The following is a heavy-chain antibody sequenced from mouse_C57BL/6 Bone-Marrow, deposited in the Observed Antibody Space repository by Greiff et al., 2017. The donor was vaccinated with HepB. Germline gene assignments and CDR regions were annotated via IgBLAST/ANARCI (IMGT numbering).Heavy chain of an antibody. D-gene: IGHD2-1*01. Sequence: KQPGAELVMPGASVKLSCKASGYTFTSSWMHWVKQRPGQGLEWIGEIDPSDSYTNYNQKFKGKSTLTVDKSSSTAYMQLSSLTSEDSAVYYCAREEIYSPFAYWGQGTLVTVSA. CDR1: GYTFTSSW. CDR3: AREEIYSPFAY. J-gene: IGHJ3*01. CDR2: IDPSDSYT. V-gene: IGHV1-69*01.